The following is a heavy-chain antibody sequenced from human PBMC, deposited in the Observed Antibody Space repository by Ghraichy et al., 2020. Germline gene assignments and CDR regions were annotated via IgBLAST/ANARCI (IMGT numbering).Heavy chain of an antibody. V-gene: IGHV4-31*03. D-gene: IGHD6-19*01. CDR1: GGSISSGGYY. CDR2: IYYSGST. CDR3: ARTGIAVAASDY. Sequence: SETLSLTCTVSGGSISSGGYYWSWIRQHPGKGLEWIGYIYYSGSTYYNPSLKSRVTISVDTSKNQFSLKLSSVTAADTAVYYCARTGIAVAASDYWGQGTLVTVSS. J-gene: IGHJ4*02.